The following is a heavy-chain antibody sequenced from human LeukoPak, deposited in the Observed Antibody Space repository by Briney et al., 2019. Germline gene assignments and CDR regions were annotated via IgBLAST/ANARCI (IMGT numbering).Heavy chain of an antibody. V-gene: IGHV1-46*03. Sequence: ASVKVSCKASGYTFTSYYMHWVRQAPGQGLEWMGIINPSGGSTSYAQKFQGGVTMTRGTSTSTVYMELSSLRSEDTAVYYCARDHRITMVRGVSYFDYWGQGTLVTVSS. CDR2: INPSGGST. CDR1: GYTFTSYY. CDR3: ARDHRITMVRGVSYFDY. D-gene: IGHD3-10*01. J-gene: IGHJ4*02.